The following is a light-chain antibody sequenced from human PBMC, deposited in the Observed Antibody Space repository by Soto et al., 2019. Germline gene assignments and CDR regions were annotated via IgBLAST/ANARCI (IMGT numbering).Light chain of an antibody. CDR2: DAS. Sequence: EIVMTQSPATLSVSPGETVTLSCRASQSVSSNLAWHQQKPGQAPRLLMYDASTRATGISARFSGSGSGTEFTLTISSLQSEDFAVYYCQQYHNWPITFGQGTRLEIK. V-gene: IGKV3-15*01. CDR1: QSVSSN. CDR3: QQYHNWPIT. J-gene: IGKJ5*01.